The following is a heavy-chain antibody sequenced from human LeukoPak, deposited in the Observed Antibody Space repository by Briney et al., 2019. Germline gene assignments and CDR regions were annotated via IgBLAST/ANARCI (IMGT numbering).Heavy chain of an antibody. CDR1: GFTFSSYG. Sequence: GGSLRLSCAASGFTFSSYGMHWVRQAPGKGLEWVAFIRYDGSNKYYADSVKGRFTISRDNAKNSLYLQMNSLRAEDTAVYYCARDRDDFWSGYYTSYFDYWGQGTLVTVSS. CDR3: ARDRDDFWSGYYTSYFDY. CDR2: IRYDGSNK. V-gene: IGHV3-30*02. D-gene: IGHD3-3*01. J-gene: IGHJ4*02.